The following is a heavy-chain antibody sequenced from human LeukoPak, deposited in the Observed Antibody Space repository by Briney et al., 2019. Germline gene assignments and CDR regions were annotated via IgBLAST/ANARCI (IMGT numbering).Heavy chain of an antibody. D-gene: IGHD3-10*01. CDR3: AKQYYGYSVGYGMDV. J-gene: IGHJ6*02. CDR1: GFIFSSYA. CDR2: ISGSGGST. V-gene: IGHV3-23*01. Sequence: GGSLRLSCAASGFIFSSYAMSWVRQAPGKGLEWVSAISGSGGSTYYADSVKGRFTISRDNSKNTLYLQMNSLRAEDTAVYYCAKQYYGYSVGYGMDVWGQGTTVTVSS.